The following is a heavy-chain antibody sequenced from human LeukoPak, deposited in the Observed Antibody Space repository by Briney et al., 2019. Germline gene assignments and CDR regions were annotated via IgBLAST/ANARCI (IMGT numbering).Heavy chain of an antibody. CDR2: ISYDGSNK. CDR1: GFTFSSYG. V-gene: IGHV3-30*18. D-gene: IGHD2-15*01. Sequence: GGSLRLSCAASGFTFSSYGMHWVRQAPGKGLEWVAVISYDGSNKYYADSVKGRFTISRDNSKSTLYLQMNSLRAEDTAVYYCAKDHGRAIGYLDNWGQGTLVTVSS. J-gene: IGHJ4*02. CDR3: AKDHGRAIGYLDN.